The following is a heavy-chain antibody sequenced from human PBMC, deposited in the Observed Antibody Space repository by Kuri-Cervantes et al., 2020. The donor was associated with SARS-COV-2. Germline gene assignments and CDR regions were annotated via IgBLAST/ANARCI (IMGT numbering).Heavy chain of an antibody. Sequence: SVKVSCKASGGTFSSYAISWVRQAPGQGLEWMGGIIPIFGIANYAQKFQGRATITADKSTSTAYMELSSLRSEDTAVYYCARHTIWYSSSSGGGVFDYWGQGTLVTVSS. CDR2: IIPIFGIA. D-gene: IGHD6-6*01. CDR1: GGTFSSYA. J-gene: IGHJ4*02. CDR3: ARHTIWYSSSSGGGVFDY. V-gene: IGHV1-69*10.